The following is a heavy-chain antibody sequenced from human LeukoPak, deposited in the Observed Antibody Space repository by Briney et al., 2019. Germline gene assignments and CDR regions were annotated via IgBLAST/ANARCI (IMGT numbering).Heavy chain of an antibody. D-gene: IGHD3-22*01. CDR1: GFTFSSYA. Sequence: PGGSLRLSCAASGFTFSSYAMSWVRQAPGKGLEWVSAISGSGGGTYYADSVKGRFTISRDNSKNTLYLQMNSLRAEDTAVYYCAKANDSSGYYYPFDYWGQGTLVTVSS. CDR2: ISGSGGGT. J-gene: IGHJ4*02. CDR3: AKANDSSGYYYPFDY. V-gene: IGHV3-23*01.